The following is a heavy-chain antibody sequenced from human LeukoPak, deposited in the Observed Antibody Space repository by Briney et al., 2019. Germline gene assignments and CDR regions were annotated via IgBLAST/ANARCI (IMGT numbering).Heavy chain of an antibody. V-gene: IGHV3-23*01. J-gene: IGHJ4*02. D-gene: IGHD3-3*01. Sequence: PGGSLRLSCAASGCAISDYAMTSVGQAAGKGLEWVSSISDTGRRTYYTDSVKGRFTISRDDSKKAVYLEMSTLTVEATAIYCFGRSDSFFPFWGQGTLVTVSS. CDR3: GRSDSFFPF. CDR2: ISDTGRRT. CDR1: GCAISDYA.